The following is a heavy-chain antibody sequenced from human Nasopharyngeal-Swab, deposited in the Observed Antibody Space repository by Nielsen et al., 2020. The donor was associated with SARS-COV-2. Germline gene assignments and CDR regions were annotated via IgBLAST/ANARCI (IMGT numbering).Heavy chain of an antibody. D-gene: IGHD2-21*01. V-gene: IGHV3-49*04. CDR2: IRSKAYGGTT. Sequence: GSLRLSCTVSGFTFANYAMSWVRQAPGKGLEWVCFIRSKAYGGTTEYAASVKGRFTISRDDSKSIAYLHMDSLKTEDTAVYYCITLDRLLSIDYWGQGTLVTVSS. CDR3: ITLDRLLSIDY. J-gene: IGHJ4*02. CDR1: GFTFANYA.